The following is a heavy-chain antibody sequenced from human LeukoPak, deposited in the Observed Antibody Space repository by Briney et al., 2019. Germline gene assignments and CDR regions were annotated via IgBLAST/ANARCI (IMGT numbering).Heavy chain of an antibody. V-gene: IGHV3-23*01. CDR1: GFTFSNYA. D-gene: IGHD2-2*01. CDR2: INAGDFST. J-gene: IGHJ5*02. CDR3: AKDPLRLYTSCPNWFDP. Sequence: PGGSLRLSCAASGFTFSNYAMSWVRQAPGRRLEWVSAINAGDFSTYYADSVRGRFTISRDNYRNILYLKMNSLRAEDTAVYFCAKDPLRLYTSCPNWFDPWGQGTLVTVSP.